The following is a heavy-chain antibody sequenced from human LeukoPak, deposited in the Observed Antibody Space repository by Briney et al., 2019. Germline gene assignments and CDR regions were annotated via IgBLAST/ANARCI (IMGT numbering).Heavy chain of an antibody. CDR2: IWYDGSNK. CDR1: GFTFSSYG. CDR3: AKVDVDTGTLDY. D-gene: IGHD5-18*01. Sequence: PGRSLRLSCAASGFTFSSYGMHWVRQAPGKGLEWAAVIWYDGSNKYYADSVKGRFTISRDNSKNTQYLQMNSLRAEDTAVYYCAKVDVDTGTLDYWGQGTLVTVSS. J-gene: IGHJ4*02. V-gene: IGHV3-33*06.